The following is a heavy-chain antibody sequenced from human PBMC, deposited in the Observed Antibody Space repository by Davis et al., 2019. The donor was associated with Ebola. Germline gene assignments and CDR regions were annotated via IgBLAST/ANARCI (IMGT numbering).Heavy chain of an antibody. Sequence: GESLKISCAASGFTFSSYWMHWVRQAPGKGLEWVAVISYDGSNKYYADSVKGRFTISRDNSKNTLYLQMNSLRAEDTAVYYCAREDAQGLYYYYGMDVWGQGTTVTVSS. CDR2: ISYDGSNK. CDR1: GFTFSSYW. V-gene: IGHV3-30-3*01. J-gene: IGHJ6*02. CDR3: AREDAQGLYYYYGMDV.